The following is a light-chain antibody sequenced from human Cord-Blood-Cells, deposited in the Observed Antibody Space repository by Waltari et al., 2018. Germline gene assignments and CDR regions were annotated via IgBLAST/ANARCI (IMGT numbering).Light chain of an antibody. CDR1: ALPKQY. CDR2: KDS. J-gene: IGLJ3*02. Sequence: SSELTQPPSVSVSPGQTARTTCSGDALPKQYAYWYQQKPGQAPVLVIYKDSERPSGIPERFSGSSSGTTVTLTISGVQAEDEADYYCQSADSSGTYWVFGGGTKLTVL. CDR3: QSADSSGTYWV. V-gene: IGLV3-25*03.